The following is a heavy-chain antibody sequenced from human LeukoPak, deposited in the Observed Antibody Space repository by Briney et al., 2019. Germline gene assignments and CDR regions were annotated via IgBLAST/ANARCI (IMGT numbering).Heavy chain of an antibody. D-gene: IGHD2-15*01. CDR3: AKDKAATHFDY. CDR1: GFTFDDYA. CDR2: ISWNSGSI. V-gene: IGHV3-9*01. Sequence: QPGGSLRLSCAASGFTFDDYAMPWVRQAPGKGLEWVSGISWNSGSIGYADSVKGRFTISRDNAKNSLYLQMNSLRAEDTALYYCAKDKAATHFDYWGQGTLVTVSS. J-gene: IGHJ4*02.